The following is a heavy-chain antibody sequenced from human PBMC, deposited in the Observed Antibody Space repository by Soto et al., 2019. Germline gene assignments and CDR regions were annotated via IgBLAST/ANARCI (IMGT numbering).Heavy chain of an antibody. CDR3: AIGPSFGGVIEGWFDP. D-gene: IGHD3-3*01. V-gene: IGHV1-69*02. Sequence: QVQLVQSGAEVKKPGSSVKVSCKASGGTFSSYTISWVRQAPGQGLEWMGRIIPILGIANYAQKFQGRVTITADKSTSTAYMELSSLRSEDTAVYYCAIGPSFGGVIEGWFDPWGQGTLVTVSS. CDR1: GGTFSSYT. CDR2: IIPILGIA. J-gene: IGHJ5*02.